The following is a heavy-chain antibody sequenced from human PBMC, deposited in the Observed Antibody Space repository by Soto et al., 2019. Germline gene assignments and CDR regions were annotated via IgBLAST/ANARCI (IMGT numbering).Heavy chain of an antibody. Sequence: QVQLVQSGAEVKKPGASVKVSCKASGYTFTSYGISWVRQAPGQGLEWLGWIRVYNGNTNYAQKLQGRVTMTTDTSTSTAYMELRSLRSDDTAVYYCASRYCSSTSCYSRGGGPPGRYYMDVWGKGTTVTVSS. CDR2: IRVYNGNT. CDR1: GYTFTSYG. CDR3: ASRYCSSTSCYSRGGGPPGRYYMDV. V-gene: IGHV1-18*01. J-gene: IGHJ6*03. D-gene: IGHD2-2*01.